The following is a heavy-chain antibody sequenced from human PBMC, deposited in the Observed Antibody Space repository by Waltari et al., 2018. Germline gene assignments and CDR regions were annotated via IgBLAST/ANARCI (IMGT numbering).Heavy chain of an antibody. Sequence: EVQLVESGGGLVQRGGSLSLSCGASGFTFSRYWVSWVRQTPGKGLEWVANINYDGSQKYYVDSVKGRFTISRDNAKNSVYLQMNSLRVEDTAVYYCAKSRGFEYWGQGTLITVSS. D-gene: IGHD2-2*01. CDR1: GFTFSRYW. V-gene: IGHV3-7*01. CDR2: INYDGSQK. J-gene: IGHJ4*02. CDR3: AKSRGFEY.